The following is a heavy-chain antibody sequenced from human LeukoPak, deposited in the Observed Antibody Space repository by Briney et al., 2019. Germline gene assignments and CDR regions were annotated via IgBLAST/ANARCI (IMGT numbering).Heavy chain of an antibody. V-gene: IGHV1-2*02. J-gene: IGHJ4*02. CDR2: INPNSGGT. CDR3: ATCSGGSCYLFDY. D-gene: IGHD2-15*01. CDR1: GYTFTGYY. Sequence: ASVNVSCKASGYTFTGYYLHWVRQAPGQGLEWMGWINPNSGGTNYAQKFQGRVTMTRATSISAAYMELSRLRSDDTAVYYCATCSGGSCYLFDYWGQGTLVTVSS.